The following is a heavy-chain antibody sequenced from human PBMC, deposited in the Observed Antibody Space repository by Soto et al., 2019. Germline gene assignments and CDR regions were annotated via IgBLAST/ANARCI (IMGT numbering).Heavy chain of an antibody. Sequence: ASVKVSCKASGYTFTGYYMHWVRQAPGQGLEWMGWINPNSGGTNYAQKFQGWVTMTRDTSISTAYMELSRLRSDDTAVYYCARGLRYFDWLMEGNWFDPWGQGTLVTVSS. CDR3: ARGLRYFDWLMEGNWFDP. D-gene: IGHD3-9*01. CDR2: INPNSGGT. CDR1: GYTFTGYY. V-gene: IGHV1-2*04. J-gene: IGHJ5*02.